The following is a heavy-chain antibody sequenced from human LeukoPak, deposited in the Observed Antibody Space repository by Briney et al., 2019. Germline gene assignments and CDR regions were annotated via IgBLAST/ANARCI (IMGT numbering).Heavy chain of an antibody. Sequence: PSETLSLTCAVSGGSFSGFRWHWIRQPPGKGPEWIGEINRSGGTTYNPSLKSRVTISVDTSKIQFSLNLTSVTAADTAVYYCALELVVPAALERLNAFDIWGHGTMVTVSS. CDR2: INRSGGT. CDR1: GGSFSGFR. D-gene: IGHD2-2*01. CDR3: ALELVVPAALERLNAFDI. J-gene: IGHJ3*02. V-gene: IGHV4-34*01.